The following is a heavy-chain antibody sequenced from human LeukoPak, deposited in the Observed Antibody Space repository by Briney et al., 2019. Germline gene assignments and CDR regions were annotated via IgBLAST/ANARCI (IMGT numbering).Heavy chain of an antibody. Sequence: PSQTLSLTCTVSGGSISSGSYYWSWIRQPAGKGLEWIGRIYTSGSTNYNPSRKSRVTISVDTSKNQFSLKLSSVTAADTAVYYCARGVAAAGTIWFDPWGQGTLVTVSS. CDR3: ARGVAAAGTIWFDP. V-gene: IGHV4-61*02. J-gene: IGHJ5*02. D-gene: IGHD6-13*01. CDR2: IYTSGST. CDR1: GGSISSGSYY.